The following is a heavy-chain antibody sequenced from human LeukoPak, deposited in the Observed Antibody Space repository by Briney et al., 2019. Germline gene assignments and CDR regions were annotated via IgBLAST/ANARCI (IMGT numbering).Heavy chain of an antibody. J-gene: IGHJ4*02. CDR3: ATDGAYSSFDY. CDR1: GFTFVNSW. V-gene: IGHV3-7*01. D-gene: IGHD2-21*01. Sequence: GGSLRLSCAAYGFTFVNSWMAWVRQAPGKDLEWDATINPDGSQVVYVGSGKGRFTISRDNAKNSMYLKMSRLHVEETRVFYCATDGAYSSFDYWGQGALVAVSS. CDR2: INPDGSQV.